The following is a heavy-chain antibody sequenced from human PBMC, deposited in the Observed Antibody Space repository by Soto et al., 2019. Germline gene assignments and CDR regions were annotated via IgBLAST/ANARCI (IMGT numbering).Heavy chain of an antibody. Sequence: ASVKVSCKTSGYTFTSYGSTGVRQAPGQGLEWMGWISAQNGNTKYVQKFQDRVTMTTDTSTSTAYMELRSLRSDDTAMFYCARAGAASINGNFDYLGRRTLITVCS. D-gene: IGHD3-10*01. V-gene: IGHV1-18*01. J-gene: IGHJ4*02. CDR2: ISAQNGNT. CDR1: GYTFTSYG. CDR3: ARAGAASINGNFDY.